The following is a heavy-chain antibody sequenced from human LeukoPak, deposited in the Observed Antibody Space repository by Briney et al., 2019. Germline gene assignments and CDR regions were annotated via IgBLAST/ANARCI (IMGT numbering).Heavy chain of an antibody. Sequence: GGSLRLSCAASGFTFSSYGMHWVRQAPGKGLEWVAVIWYDGSNKYYADSVKGRFTISRDNSKNTLYLQMNSLRAEDTAVYYCARAYSSSWYYHFDYWGQGTLVTVPS. CDR2: IWYDGSNK. J-gene: IGHJ4*02. V-gene: IGHV3-33*01. CDR1: GFTFSSYG. CDR3: ARAYSSSWYYHFDY. D-gene: IGHD6-13*01.